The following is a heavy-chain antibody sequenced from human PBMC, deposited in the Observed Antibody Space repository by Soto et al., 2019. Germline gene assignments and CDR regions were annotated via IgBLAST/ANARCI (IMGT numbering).Heavy chain of an antibody. J-gene: IGHJ1*01. D-gene: IGHD6-13*01. CDR3: AKGISSSWYRAEYFQH. V-gene: IGHV3-30*18. Sequence: PGGSLILSCAASGFTFSSYGMHWVRQAPGKGLEWVAVISYDGSNKYYADSVKGRFTISRDNSKNTLYLQMNSLRAEDTAVYYCAKGISSSWYRAEYFQHWGQGTLVTVSS. CDR1: GFTFSSYG. CDR2: ISYDGSNK.